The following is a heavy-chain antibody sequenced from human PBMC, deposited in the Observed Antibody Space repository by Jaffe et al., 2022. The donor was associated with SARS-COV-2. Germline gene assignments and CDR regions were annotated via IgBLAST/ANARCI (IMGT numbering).Heavy chain of an antibody. Sequence: EVQLLDSGGGLVQPGGSLRLSCTASGFTFSTYAMSWVRQAPGKGLEWVSGVSGSGDSTHYADPVKGRFTISRDNSKNTLYLQMNNLRAEDTAVYHCAKGNGGNRYSAFDYWGQGIPVTVSS. D-gene: IGHD2-15*01. CDR3: AKGNGGNRYSAFDY. CDR2: VSGSGDST. V-gene: IGHV3-23*01. J-gene: IGHJ4*02. CDR1: GFTFSTYA.